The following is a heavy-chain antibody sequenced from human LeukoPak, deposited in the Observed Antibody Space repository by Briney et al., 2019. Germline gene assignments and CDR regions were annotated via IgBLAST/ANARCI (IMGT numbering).Heavy chain of an antibody. J-gene: IGHJ4*02. Sequence: QPGGSLRLSCAASGFSFSSYWMHWVRQAPGKGLVWVSRINSDGSTTTYADSVKGRFTISRDNAKNTLYLQMNSLRAEDTAVYYCARVGQSIPPPGTLKYWGRGALVTVSS. V-gene: IGHV3-74*03. CDR3: ARVGQSIPPPGTLKY. CDR2: INSDGSTT. D-gene: IGHD6-13*01. CDR1: GFSFSSYW.